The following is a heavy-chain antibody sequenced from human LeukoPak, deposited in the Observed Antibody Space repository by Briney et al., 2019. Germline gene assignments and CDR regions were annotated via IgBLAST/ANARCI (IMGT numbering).Heavy chain of an antibody. CDR3: ARGPEWRGDSYYMDV. J-gene: IGHJ6*03. D-gene: IGHD3-3*01. V-gene: IGHV1-8*01. Sequence: ASVKVSCKGSGYTFTNFDINWVRQATGQGLEWMGCMNTNSGNTGSAQKLQGRVTMTMNTSISTAYIELSSLRSEDTAVYYCARGPEWRGDSYYMDVWGRGTTVTVSS. CDR2: MNTNSGNT. CDR1: GYTFTNFD.